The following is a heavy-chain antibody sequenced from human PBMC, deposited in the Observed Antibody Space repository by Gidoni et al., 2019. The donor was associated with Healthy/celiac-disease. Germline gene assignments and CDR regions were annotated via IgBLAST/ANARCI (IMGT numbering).Heavy chain of an antibody. CDR2: IYYRGST. V-gene: IGHV4-59*01. J-gene: IGHJ3*02. CDR3: ARGTQYYYDSSGYSPDDAFDI. D-gene: IGHD3-22*01. CDR1: GGYISSYY. Sequence: QVQLQESGPGLVKPSETLSLTCTVSGGYISSYYWSWIRQPPGKGLEWIGYIYYRGSTNYNPSLKRLVTISVDTSKNQFSLKLSSVTAADTAVYYCARGTQYYYDSSGYSPDDAFDIWGQGTMVTVSS.